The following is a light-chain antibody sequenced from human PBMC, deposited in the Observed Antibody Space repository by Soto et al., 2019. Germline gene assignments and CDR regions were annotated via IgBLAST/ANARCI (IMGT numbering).Light chain of an antibody. V-gene: IGKV3-20*01. J-gene: IGKJ5*01. CDR1: QSVSSSS. Sequence: EIMLTQSPGTLSLSPGERATLSCRASQSVSSSSLAWYQQKPGQAPRLLIYGASSRATGIPDRFSGSGSGTDFTLTINRLEPEDFAVYYCQQYGSSLITFGQGTRLEI. CDR2: GAS. CDR3: QQYGSSLIT.